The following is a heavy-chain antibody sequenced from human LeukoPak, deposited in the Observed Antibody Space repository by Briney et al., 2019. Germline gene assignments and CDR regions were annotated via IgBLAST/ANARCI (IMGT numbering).Heavy chain of an antibody. CDR1: GFTFSSYW. CDR2: IKQDGSEK. J-gene: IGHJ6*02. V-gene: IGHV3-7*04. CDR3: ARGSTVVRGSPYYYYGMDV. D-gene: IGHD3-10*01. Sequence: GGSLRLSCAASGFTFSSYWMSWVRQAPGKGLEWVANIKQDGSEKYYVDSVKGRFTISRDNAKNSLYLQMNSLRAEDTAVYYCARGSTVVRGSPYYYYGMDVWGQGTTVTVSS.